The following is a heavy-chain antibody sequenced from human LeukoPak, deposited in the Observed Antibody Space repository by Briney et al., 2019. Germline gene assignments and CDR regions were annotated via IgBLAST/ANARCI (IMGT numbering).Heavy chain of an antibody. Sequence: GGSLRLSCAASGFTFITYSMNWVRQAPGKGLEWVSIIYSGGSTFYADSVKGRFTISRDNSKNTLYLQMNSLRAEDTAVYYCARGGSYLSAFDIWGQGTMVTVSS. CDR3: ARGGSYLSAFDI. CDR1: GFTFITYS. V-gene: IGHV3-53*01. J-gene: IGHJ3*02. CDR2: IYSGGST. D-gene: IGHD1-26*01.